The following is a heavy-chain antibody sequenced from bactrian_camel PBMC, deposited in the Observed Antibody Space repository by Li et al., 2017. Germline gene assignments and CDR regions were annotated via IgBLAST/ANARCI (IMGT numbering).Heavy chain of an antibody. D-gene: IGHD3*01. V-gene: IGHV3S40*01. Sequence: VQLVESGGGLVQPGGSLRLSCAASGFTFSSYYINWVRQAPGKGLEWVSVINSVGGSTYYADSVKGRFTISQDHARKIVSLQMNSLKPEDTAMYYCAVEGSGAYCSLRALPLGYWDQGTQVTVS. CDR3: AVEGSGAYCSLRALPLGY. CDR2: INSVGGST. J-gene: IGHJ6*01. CDR1: GFTFSSYY.